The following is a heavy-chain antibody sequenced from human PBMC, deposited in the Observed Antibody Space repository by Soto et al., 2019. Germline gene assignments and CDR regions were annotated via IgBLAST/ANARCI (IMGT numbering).Heavy chain of an antibody. CDR2: ISAYNGNT. CDR3: ARDHVPFSDTAMVNYYYGMDV. Sequence: ASVKVSCKASGYTFTSYGISWVRQAPGQGLEWMGWISAYNGNTNYAQKLQGRVTMTTDTSTSTAYMELRSLRSDDTAVYYCARDHVPFSDTAMVNYYYGMDVWGQGTTVTVSS. J-gene: IGHJ6*02. CDR1: GYTFTSYG. V-gene: IGHV1-18*01. D-gene: IGHD5-18*01.